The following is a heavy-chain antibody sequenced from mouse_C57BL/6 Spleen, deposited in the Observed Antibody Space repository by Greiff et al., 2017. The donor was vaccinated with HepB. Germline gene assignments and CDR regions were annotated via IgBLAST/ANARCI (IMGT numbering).Heavy chain of an antibody. CDR3: ARSPRSDWYFDV. CDR1: GFTFSDYG. CDR2: ISSGSSTI. Sequence: DVKLVESGGGLVKPGGSLKLSCAASGFTFSDYGMHWVRQAPEKGLEWVAYISSGSSTIYYADTVKGRFTISRDNAKNTLFLQMTSLRSEDTAMYYCARSPRSDWYFDVWGTGTTVTVSS. J-gene: IGHJ1*03. V-gene: IGHV5-17*01. D-gene: IGHD1-1*01.